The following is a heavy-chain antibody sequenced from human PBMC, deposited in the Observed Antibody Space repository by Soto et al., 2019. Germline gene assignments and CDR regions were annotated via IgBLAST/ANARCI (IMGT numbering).Heavy chain of an antibody. CDR3: ARGLEYSGYDSFQNDAFDI. V-gene: IGHV3-48*01. CDR1: GFTFSSYS. D-gene: IGHD5-12*01. Sequence: GGSLRLSCAASGFTFSSYSMNWVRQAPGKGLEWVSYISSSSSTIYYADSVKGRFTISRDNAKNSLYLQMNSLRAEDTAVYYCARGLEYSGYDSFQNDAFDIWGQGTMVTVSS. CDR2: ISSSSSTI. J-gene: IGHJ3*02.